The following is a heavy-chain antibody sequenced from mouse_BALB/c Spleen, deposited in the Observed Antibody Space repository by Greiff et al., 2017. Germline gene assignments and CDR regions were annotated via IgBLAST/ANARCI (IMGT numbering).Heavy chain of an antibody. J-gene: IGHJ3*01. CDR1: GYTFTDYY. CDR3: ARGPYGNYGD. V-gene: IGHV1-77*01. D-gene: IGHD2-1*01. CDR2: IYPGSGNT. Sequence: QVQLQQSGAELARPGASVKLSCKASGYTFTDYYINWVKQRTGQGLEWIGEIYPGSGNTYYNEKFKGKATLTADKSSSTAYMQLSSLTSEDSAVYFCARGPYGNYGDWGQGTLVTVAA.